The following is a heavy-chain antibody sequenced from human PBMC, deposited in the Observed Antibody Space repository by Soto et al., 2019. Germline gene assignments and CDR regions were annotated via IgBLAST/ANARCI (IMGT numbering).Heavy chain of an antibody. V-gene: IGHV3-74*01. CDR3: ASASGWYYMDV. CDR2: INSDGSST. J-gene: IGHJ6*03. CDR1: GFTFSSYW. D-gene: IGHD6-19*01. Sequence: PGGSLRLSCAASGFTFSSYWMHWVRQAPGKGLVWVSRINSDGSSTSYADSVKGRFTISRDNAKNTLYLQMNSLRAEDTAVYYCASASGWYYMDVWGKGTTVTVSS.